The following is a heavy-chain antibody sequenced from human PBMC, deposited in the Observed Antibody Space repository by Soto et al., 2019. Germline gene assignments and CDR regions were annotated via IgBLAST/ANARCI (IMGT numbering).Heavy chain of an antibody. V-gene: IGHV3-74*01. J-gene: IGHJ4*02. Sequence: EVQLAESGGSLVQPGASLGLSCAASGFTFRNYWMHWVRQAPGKGLEWVSRINSDTSDTSYADSVKGRFTVSRDNAKNTLYLQMSSLRVEDTAVYYCVCEERFVANFDLWGQGTLVIVSS. D-gene: IGHD3-10*01. CDR3: VCEERFVANFDL. CDR1: GFTFRNYW. CDR2: INSDTSDT.